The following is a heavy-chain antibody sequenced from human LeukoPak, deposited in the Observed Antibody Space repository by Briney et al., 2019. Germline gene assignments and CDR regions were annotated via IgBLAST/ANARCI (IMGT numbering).Heavy chain of an antibody. CDR1: GGSISSYY. V-gene: IGHV4-4*07. CDR2: IYTSGST. Sequence: KPSETLSLTCTVSGGSISSYYWSWLRQPAGKGLEWIGRIYTSGSTNYNPSLKSRVTMSVDTSKNQFSLKLSSVTAADTAVYYCARVDGSEALGYCSSTSCYYDYYMDVWGKGTTVTVSS. D-gene: IGHD2-2*01. J-gene: IGHJ6*03. CDR3: ARVDGSEALGYCSSTSCYYDYYMDV.